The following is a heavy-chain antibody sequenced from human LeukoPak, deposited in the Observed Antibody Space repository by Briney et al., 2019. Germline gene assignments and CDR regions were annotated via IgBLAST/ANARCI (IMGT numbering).Heavy chain of an antibody. J-gene: IGHJ4*02. CDR3: ARLLGGSYRE. Sequence: SETLSLTCTVSGGSISSYYWSWIRQPPGKGLEWIGYIYTSGSTNYNPSLKSRVTISVDTSKNQFSLKLSSVTAADTAVYYCARLLGGSYREWGQGTLVTVSS. CDR2: IYTSGST. V-gene: IGHV4-4*09. CDR1: GGSISSYY. D-gene: IGHD1-26*01.